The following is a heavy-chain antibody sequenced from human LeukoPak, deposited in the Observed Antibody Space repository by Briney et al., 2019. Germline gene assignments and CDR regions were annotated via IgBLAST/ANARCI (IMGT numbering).Heavy chain of an antibody. Sequence: GGTLRLSCAASGFTFSSYGMSWVRQAPGKGLEWVSAISGSGGSTYYADSVKGRFTISRDNSENTLYLQMNSLRAEDTAVYYCAKVPGIAAAGPFDPWGQGTLVTVSS. CDR2: ISGSGGST. J-gene: IGHJ5*02. D-gene: IGHD6-13*01. CDR3: AKVPGIAAAGPFDP. CDR1: GFTFSSYG. V-gene: IGHV3-23*01.